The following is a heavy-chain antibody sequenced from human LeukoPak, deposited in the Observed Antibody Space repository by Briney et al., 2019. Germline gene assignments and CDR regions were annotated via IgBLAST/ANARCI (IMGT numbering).Heavy chain of an antibody. CDR1: GGSISSYY. Sequence: PSETLSLTCTVSGGSISSYYWSWIRQPAGKGLEWIGRIYTSGGTNYNPSLKSRVTISVDTSKNQFSLKLSSVTAADTAVYYCARQGPYGSGSPIDYWGQGTLVTVSS. CDR3: ARQGPYGSGSPIDY. V-gene: IGHV4-4*07. J-gene: IGHJ4*02. CDR2: IYTSGGT. D-gene: IGHD3-10*01.